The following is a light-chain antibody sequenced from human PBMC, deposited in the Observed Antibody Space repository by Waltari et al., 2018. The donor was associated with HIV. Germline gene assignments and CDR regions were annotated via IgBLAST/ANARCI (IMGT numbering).Light chain of an antibody. CDR1: QSVLYSSHNKNY. Sequence: DIVMTQSPDSLAVSLGERATINCKSSQSVLYSSHNKNYLAWYQQRPGQAPKLLIYWASTRESGVPDRFSGSGSGTDFTLTISSLQAEDAAVYYCQQYDSTPLTFGGGTKVEI. J-gene: IGKJ4*01. CDR3: QQYDSTPLT. CDR2: WAS. V-gene: IGKV4-1*01.